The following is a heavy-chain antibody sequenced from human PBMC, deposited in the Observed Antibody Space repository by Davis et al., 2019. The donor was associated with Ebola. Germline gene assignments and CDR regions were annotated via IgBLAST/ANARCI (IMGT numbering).Heavy chain of an antibody. J-gene: IGHJ4*02. V-gene: IGHV3-66*04. Sequence: GESLKISCAASGFTVSSNYMSWVRQAPGKGLEWVSVIYSGGSTYYADSVKGRFTISRDNSKNTLYLQMNSLRAEDTAVYYCARPARGGWGQGTLVTVSS. D-gene: IGHD3-10*01. CDR3: ARPARGG. CDR2: IYSGGST. CDR1: GFTVSSNY.